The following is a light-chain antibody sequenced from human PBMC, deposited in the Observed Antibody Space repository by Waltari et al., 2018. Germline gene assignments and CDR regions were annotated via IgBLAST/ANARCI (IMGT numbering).Light chain of an antibody. J-gene: IGKJ1*01. CDR3: QHYVRLPVT. CDR1: QSVGGT. V-gene: IGKV3-20*01. Sequence: EIVLTQSPGTLSLSPGDTATLSCRASQSVGGTLAWYQQKSGQAPRLLIYGASIRATGVPDRFSGSGSGTEFSLTISRLEPEDFAVYYCQHYVRLPVTFGQGTKVEIK. CDR2: GAS.